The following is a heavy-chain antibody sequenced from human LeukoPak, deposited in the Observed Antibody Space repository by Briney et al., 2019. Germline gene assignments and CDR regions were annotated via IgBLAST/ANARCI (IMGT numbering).Heavy chain of an antibody. Sequence: PSETLSLTCTVSGGSISSYYWSWIRQPPGKGLEWIGYIYYSVSTNYNPSLKSRVTISVDTSKNQFSLKLSSVAAADTAVYYCATLSMVRGVGGAFDMWGQGTMITVSS. V-gene: IGHV4-59*01. J-gene: IGHJ3*02. D-gene: IGHD3-10*01. CDR2: IYYSVST. CDR3: ATLSMVRGVGGAFDM. CDR1: GGSISSYY.